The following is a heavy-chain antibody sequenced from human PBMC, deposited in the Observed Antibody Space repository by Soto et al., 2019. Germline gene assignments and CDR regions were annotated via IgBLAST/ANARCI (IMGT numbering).Heavy chain of an antibody. Sequence: GGSLRLSCAAAGFFFSDYAMSWVRQAPGKGPEWVSSISGGGVNTFYADSVKGRFTISRDNSKNVLYLQMNSLRAEDTAVYYCAKERSGRTDYWGQGTLVTVSS. CDR3: AKERSGRTDY. D-gene: IGHD3-3*01. V-gene: IGHV3-23*01. CDR2: ISGGGVNT. CDR1: GFFFSDYA. J-gene: IGHJ4*02.